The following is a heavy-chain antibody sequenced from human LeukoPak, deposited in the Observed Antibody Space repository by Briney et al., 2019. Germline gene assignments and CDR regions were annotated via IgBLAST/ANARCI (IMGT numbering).Heavy chain of an antibody. V-gene: IGHV3-66*01. CDR3: ASPGIAVAGPQANYYYYGMDV. CDR2: IYSGGST. J-gene: IGHJ6*02. D-gene: IGHD6-19*01. Sequence: GGSLRLSCAASGFTVSSNYMSWVRQAPGKGLEWVSVIYSGGSTYYADSVKGRFTISRDNSKNTLYPQMNSLRAEDTAVYYCASPGIAVAGPQANYYYYGMDVWGQGTTVTVSS. CDR1: GFTVSSNY.